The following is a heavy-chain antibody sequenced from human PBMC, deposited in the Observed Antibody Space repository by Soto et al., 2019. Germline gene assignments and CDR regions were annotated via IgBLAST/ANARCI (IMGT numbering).Heavy chain of an antibody. Sequence: QLQLQESGPGLVKPSETLSLTCTVSGGSISSSSYYWGWIRQPPGKGLEWIGSIYYSGSTYYNPSLKSRVAISVDTSKTQFSLKLTSLTAPDTAVYYCASPPPGYYDSSGYFDYWGQGTLVTVSS. V-gene: IGHV4-39*01. CDR3: ASPPPGYYDSSGYFDY. D-gene: IGHD3-22*01. CDR1: GGSISSSSYY. CDR2: IYYSGST. J-gene: IGHJ4*02.